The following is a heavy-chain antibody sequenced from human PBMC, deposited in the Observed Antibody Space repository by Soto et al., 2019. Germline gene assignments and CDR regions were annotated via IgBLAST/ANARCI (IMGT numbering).Heavy chain of an antibody. J-gene: IGHJ6*02. Sequence: PSETLSLTCTVSGGSISSYYWSWIRQPPGKGLEWIGYIYHSGSTNYNPSLKSRVTISVDTSKNQFSLKLSSVTAADTAVYYCARDQRRRDYGDYVEDYYYGMDVWGQGTTVTVSS. CDR1: GGSISSYY. CDR2: IYHSGST. CDR3: ARDQRRRDYGDYVEDYYYGMDV. D-gene: IGHD4-17*01. V-gene: IGHV4-59*01.